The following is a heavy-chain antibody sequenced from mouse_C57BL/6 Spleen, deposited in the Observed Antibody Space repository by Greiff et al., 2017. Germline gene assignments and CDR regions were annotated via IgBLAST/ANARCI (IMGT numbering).Heavy chain of an antibody. J-gene: IGHJ2*01. V-gene: IGHV1-53*01. Sequence: VQLQQPGTELVKPGASVKLSCKASGYTFTSSWMHWVKQRPGKGLEWIGNINPSNGGTNYNEKFQSKATLTVDKSSSTAYMQLSSLTSEDSAVYYWARYRLIHFDYWGQGTTLTVSS. D-gene: IGHD2-3*01. CDR1: GYTFTSSW. CDR2: INPSNGGT. CDR3: ARYRLIHFDY.